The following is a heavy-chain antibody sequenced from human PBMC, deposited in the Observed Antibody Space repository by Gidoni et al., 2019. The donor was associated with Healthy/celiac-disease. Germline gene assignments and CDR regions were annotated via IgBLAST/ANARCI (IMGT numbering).Heavy chain of an antibody. Sequence: QVQLVQSGAEVKKPGASVKVSCKASGYTFTSYAMHWLRQAPGQRLEWMGWINAGTGNTKYAQKFQGRVTITRETSASTDYMERSSLRSEDTAVYYCASGITMIVVVRDAFDIWGQGTMVTVSS. CDR3: ASGITMIVVVRDAFDI. D-gene: IGHD3-22*01. CDR2: INAGTGNT. V-gene: IGHV1-3*01. CDR1: GYTFTSYA. J-gene: IGHJ3*02.